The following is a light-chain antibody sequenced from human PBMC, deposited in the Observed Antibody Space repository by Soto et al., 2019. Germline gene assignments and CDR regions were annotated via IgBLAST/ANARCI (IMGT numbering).Light chain of an antibody. J-gene: IGKJ1*01. CDR1: HRVDTW. CDR2: DAS. V-gene: IGKV1-5*01. CDR3: QQYNSYVRT. Sequence: DIQMTQSPSTLSASVGDGVSITCRASHRVDTWLAWYQQKPGKPPKLLIYDASNLEAGVSSRFSGSGSATEFTLTISSLQPDDFATYYCQQYNSYVRTFGQGTKVDIK.